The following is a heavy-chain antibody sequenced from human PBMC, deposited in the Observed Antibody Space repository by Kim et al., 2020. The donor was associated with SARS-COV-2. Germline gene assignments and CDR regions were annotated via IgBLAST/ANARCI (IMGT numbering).Heavy chain of an antibody. Sequence: ASVKVSCKASGYTFTSYGISWVRQAPGQGLEWMGWISAYNGNTNYAQKLQGRVTMTTDTSTSTAYMELRSLRSDDTAVYYCAREYYDILTADGMDVWGQGTTVTVSS. CDR3: AREYYDILTADGMDV. D-gene: IGHD3-9*01. J-gene: IGHJ6*02. CDR1: GYTFTSYG. V-gene: IGHV1-18*01. CDR2: ISAYNGNT.